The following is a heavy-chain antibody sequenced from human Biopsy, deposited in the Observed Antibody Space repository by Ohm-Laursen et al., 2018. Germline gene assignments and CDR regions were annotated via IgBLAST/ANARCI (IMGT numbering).Heavy chain of an antibody. CDR2: IFPTGIT. CDR1: GTSLSNFY. D-gene: IGHD3-22*01. Sequence: SDTLSLTCTVFGTSLSNFYWSWIRQPAGKGLEWIGRIFPTGITNYNPSLKSRVTMSVDTSKKQLSLRLRSVTAADTAMYYCASVVLGPTNDAFDLWGQGTMVVVSS. CDR3: ASVVLGPTNDAFDL. J-gene: IGHJ3*01. V-gene: IGHV4-4*07.